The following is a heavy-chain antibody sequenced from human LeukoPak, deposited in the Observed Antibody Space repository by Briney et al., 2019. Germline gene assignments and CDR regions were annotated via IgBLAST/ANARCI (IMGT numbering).Heavy chain of an antibody. CDR3: ARDRGGCSSTSYQGYFDL. V-gene: IGHV1-46*01. CDR2: INPSGGST. D-gene: IGHD2-2*01. Sequence: ASVKVSCKASGYTFTSYYMHWVRQAPGQGLEWMGIINPSGGSTSYAQKFQGRVTMTRDTSTSTVYMELSSLRSEDTAVYYCARDRGGCSSTSYQGYFDLWGRGTLVTVSS. CDR1: GYTFTSYY. J-gene: IGHJ2*01.